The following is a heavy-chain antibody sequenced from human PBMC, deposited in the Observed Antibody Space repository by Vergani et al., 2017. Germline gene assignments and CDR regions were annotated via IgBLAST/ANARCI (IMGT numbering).Heavy chain of an antibody. J-gene: IGHJ5*02. Sequence: QVQLQQWGAGLLKPSETLSLTCAVYGGSFSGYYWSWIRQPPGKGLEWIGEINHSGSTNYNPSLKSRVTISVATSKNQFSLKLSSVAAADTAVYYCARASRRVTIFGVVIPNWFDPWGQGTLVTVSS. D-gene: IGHD3-3*01. CDR2: INHSGST. CDR3: ARASRRVTIFGVVIPNWFDP. CDR1: GGSFSGYY. V-gene: IGHV4-34*01.